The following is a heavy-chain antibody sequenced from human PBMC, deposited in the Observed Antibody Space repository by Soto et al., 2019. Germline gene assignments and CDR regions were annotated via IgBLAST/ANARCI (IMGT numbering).Heavy chain of an antibody. CDR2: ISYDGSNK. V-gene: IGHV3-30-3*01. CDR1: GFNFSSYA. Sequence: GGSLRLACAASGFNFSSYAMQWVRQATGKGLEWVAVISYDGSNKYYADSVKGRFTISRDNSKNTLYLQMNSLRAEDTAVYYCARDGGEYYDSSGYYGFFDYWGQGTLVTVSS. D-gene: IGHD3-22*01. CDR3: ARDGGEYYDSSGYYGFFDY. J-gene: IGHJ4*02.